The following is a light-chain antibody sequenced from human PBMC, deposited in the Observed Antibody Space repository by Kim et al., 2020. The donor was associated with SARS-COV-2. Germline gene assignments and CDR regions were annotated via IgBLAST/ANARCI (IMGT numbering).Light chain of an antibody. CDR2: DVS. J-gene: IGLJ3*02. V-gene: IGLV2-14*03. CDR1: SSDVVGYNY. Sequence: QSSTTSCTGTSSDVVGYNYFSWYQQHPGKAPNLMIYDVSNRPSGVSNRFSGSKSGNTASLTISGLQAEDEADYYCSSYTSSSTWVFGGGTQLTVL. CDR3: SSYTSSSTWV.